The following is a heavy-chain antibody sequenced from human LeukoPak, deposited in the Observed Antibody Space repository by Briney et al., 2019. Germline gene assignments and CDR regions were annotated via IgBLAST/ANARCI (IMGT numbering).Heavy chain of an antibody. V-gene: IGHV3-23*01. J-gene: IGHJ4*02. Sequence: GGSLRLSCAASGFMFHGYAMTWVRQAPGKGLEWVSAISASGGGTYYADSVKGQFTISRDNSKNTAYLQMSSLRVEDTALYYCAKETDYGGNRVFENWGQGTLVTVSS. CDR3: AKETDYGGNRVFEN. CDR2: ISASGGGT. CDR1: GFMFHGYA. D-gene: IGHD4-23*01.